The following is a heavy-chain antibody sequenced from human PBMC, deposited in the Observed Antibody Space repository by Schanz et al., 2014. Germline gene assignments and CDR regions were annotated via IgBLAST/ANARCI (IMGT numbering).Heavy chain of an antibody. CDR1: GFTFSSYA. CDR2: ISHSGGSK. Sequence: EQLVESGGGLVKPGGSLRLSCAASGFTFSSYAMSWVRQAPGKGLEWVSSISHSGGSKYYADSVKGRFTISRDNSENTLYLQMNSLSADDTAVFYCAKGMGYCSGGTCYDYYYYGLDVWGQGTTXTVSS. J-gene: IGHJ6*02. V-gene: IGHV3-23*04. D-gene: IGHD2-15*01. CDR3: AKGMGYCSGGTCYDYYYYGLDV.